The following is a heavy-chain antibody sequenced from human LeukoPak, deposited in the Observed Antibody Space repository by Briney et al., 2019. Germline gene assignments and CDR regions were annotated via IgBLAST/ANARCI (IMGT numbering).Heavy chain of an antibody. D-gene: IGHD2-2*02. CDR1: GFTFSNYA. J-gene: IGHJ1*01. CDR3: ARDAGQCSSSSCYTGELQD. V-gene: IGHV3-23*01. Sequence: GGSLRLSCVASGFTFSNYAMNWVRQAPGKGLEWVSAISGRGANTYYADSVKGRFTISRDNFKNTLSLQMDSLTAEDTAVYYCARDAGQCSSSSCYTGELQDWGQGTLVIVSA. CDR2: ISGRGANT.